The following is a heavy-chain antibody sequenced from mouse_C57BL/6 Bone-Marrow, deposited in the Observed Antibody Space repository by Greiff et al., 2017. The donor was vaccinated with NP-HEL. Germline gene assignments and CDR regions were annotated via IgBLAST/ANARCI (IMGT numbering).Heavy chain of an antibody. CDR1: GYSFTDYN. V-gene: IGHV1-39*01. J-gene: IGHJ2*01. CDR2: INPNYGTT. CDR3: ARAIYYYGSIYYFDY. D-gene: IGHD1-1*01. Sequence: EVHLVESGPELVKPGASVKISCKASGYSFTDYNMNWVKQSNGKSLEWIGVINPNYGTTSYNQKFKGKATLTVDQSSSTAYMQLNSLTSEDSAVYYCARAIYYYGSIYYFDYWGQGTTLTVSS.